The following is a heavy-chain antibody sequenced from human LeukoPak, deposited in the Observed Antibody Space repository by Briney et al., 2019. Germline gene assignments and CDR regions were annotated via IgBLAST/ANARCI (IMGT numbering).Heavy chain of an antibody. CDR3: ARPMIVDYYDSSGYYIDY. Sequence: GESLKISCKGSGYSFTSYWIGWVRQMPGKGLEWMGIIYPGDSDTRYSPSFQGQVTISADKSISTAYLQWSSLKASDTAMFYCARPMIVDYYDSSGYYIDYWGQGTLVTVSS. CDR2: IYPGDSDT. CDR1: GYSFTSYW. V-gene: IGHV5-51*01. J-gene: IGHJ4*02. D-gene: IGHD3-22*01.